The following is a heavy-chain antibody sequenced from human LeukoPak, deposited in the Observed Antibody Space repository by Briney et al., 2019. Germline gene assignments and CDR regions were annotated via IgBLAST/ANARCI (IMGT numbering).Heavy chain of an antibody. CDR1: GYTFTGYY. D-gene: IGHD6-19*01. J-gene: IGHJ5*02. CDR2: ISAYNGNT. V-gene: IGHV1-18*04. CDR3: ARGFSIAVAGTRDWFDP. Sequence: ASVKVSCKASGYTFTGYYMHWVRQAPGQGLEWMGWISAYNGNTNYAQKLQGRVTMTTDTSTSTAYMELRSLRSDDTAVYYCARGFSIAVAGTRDWFDPWGQGTLITVSS.